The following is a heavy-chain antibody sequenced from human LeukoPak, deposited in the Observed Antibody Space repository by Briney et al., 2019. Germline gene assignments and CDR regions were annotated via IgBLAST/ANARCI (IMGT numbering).Heavy chain of an antibody. CDR1: GGSISSGGYC. CDR3: ARDYKDAFDI. J-gene: IGHJ3*02. D-gene: IGHD3-10*01. V-gene: IGHV4-61*08. CDR2: IYYSGST. Sequence: PSETLSLTCTVSGGSISSGGYCWSWIRQPPGKGLEWIGYIYYSGSTNYNPSLKGRVTISVDTSKNQFSLKLSSVTAADTAVYYCARDYKDAFDIWGQGTMVTVSS.